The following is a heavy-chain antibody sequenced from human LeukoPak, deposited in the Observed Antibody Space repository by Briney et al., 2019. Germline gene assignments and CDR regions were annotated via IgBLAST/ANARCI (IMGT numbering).Heavy chain of an antibody. D-gene: IGHD6-19*01. CDR3: ARLGYSSGWYVY. V-gene: IGHV4-59*01. CDR2: IYYSGST. Sequence: SETLSLTCTVSGGSINNYYWSWIRQPPGKGLEWIGYIYYSGSTNYNPSLKSRVTISVDTSKNQFSLKLSSVTAGDTAVYYCARLGYSSGWYVYWGLGTLVTVSS. CDR1: GGSINNYY. J-gene: IGHJ5*01.